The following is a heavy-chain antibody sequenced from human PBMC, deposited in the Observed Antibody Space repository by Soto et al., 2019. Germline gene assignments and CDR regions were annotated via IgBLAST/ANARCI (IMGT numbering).Heavy chain of an antibody. D-gene: IGHD6-13*01. CDR1: GFTFSNYD. J-gene: IGHJ4*02. V-gene: IGHV3-64D*06. Sequence: PGGSLRLSCSASGFTFSNYDMHWVRQAPGKGLEYVSAVSSTGGSTYYADSVKGRFTISRDNSKNTLYLQMSSLRAEDTAVYYCVKDRSNNWYALDYWGQGTLVTVSS. CDR3: VKDRSNNWYALDY. CDR2: VSSTGGST.